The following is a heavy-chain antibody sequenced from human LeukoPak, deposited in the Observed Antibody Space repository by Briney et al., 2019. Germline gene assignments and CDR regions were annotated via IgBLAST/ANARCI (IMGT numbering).Heavy chain of an antibody. CDR3: ARARIYCSSTSCYSNWFDP. Sequence: SVKVSCKASGGTFSSYAISWVRRAPGQGLEWMGGIIPIFGTANYAQKFQGRVTITADESTSTAYMELSSLRSEDTAVYYCARARIYCSSTSCYSNWFDPWGQGTLVAVSS. J-gene: IGHJ5*02. V-gene: IGHV1-69*13. CDR1: GGTFSSYA. D-gene: IGHD2-2*01. CDR2: IIPIFGTA.